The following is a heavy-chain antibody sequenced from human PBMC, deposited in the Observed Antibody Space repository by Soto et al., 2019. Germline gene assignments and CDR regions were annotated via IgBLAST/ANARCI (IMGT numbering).Heavy chain of an antibody. J-gene: IGHJ4*02. CDR2: IKQDGSEK. CDR1: GFTFSSYW. V-gene: IGHV3-7*01. D-gene: IGHD6-13*01. CDR3: AREQLQVVIPDY. Sequence: EVQLVESRGGLVQPGGALRPSCAAAGFTFSSYWMNWVRRAPGKGLEWVANIKQDGSEKYYVDSVKGRFTISRDNTKNSPYLQMNSLRAEDTAVYYCAREQLQVVIPDYWGQGTLVTVSS.